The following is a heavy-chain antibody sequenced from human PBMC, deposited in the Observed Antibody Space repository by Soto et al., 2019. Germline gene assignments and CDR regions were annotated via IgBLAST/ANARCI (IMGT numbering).Heavy chain of an antibody. D-gene: IGHD4-4*01. J-gene: IGHJ3*01. CDR2: ISWSGDNM. CDR1: GFTFDDYA. Sequence: QLVESGGGLVQPGRSLRLSCAASGFTFDDYAMHWVRQAPGKGLEWVSGISWSGDNMAYADSVKGRFITSRDNVKNTLYLQMDSLRVEDTALYHCVKVSYSSLTTLGPDSDVWGQGTMVTVS. CDR3: VKVSYSSLTTLGPDSDV. V-gene: IGHV3-9*01.